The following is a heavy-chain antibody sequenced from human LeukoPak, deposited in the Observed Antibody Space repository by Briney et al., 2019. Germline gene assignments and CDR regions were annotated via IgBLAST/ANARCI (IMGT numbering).Heavy chain of an antibody. CDR3: AKLHSIYCSGGNFYCDY. V-gene: IGHV3-23*01. Sequence: PGGSLRLSCAASGFTFSSYAMSWVRQAPGKGLEWVSAMSGSGGSTYYADSVKRRFTISRDNSKNTLYLQMNSLRVDDAAVYYCAKLHSIYCSGGNFYCDYWGQGTLVTVAS. J-gene: IGHJ4*02. CDR1: GFTFSSYA. D-gene: IGHD2-15*01. CDR2: MSGSGGST.